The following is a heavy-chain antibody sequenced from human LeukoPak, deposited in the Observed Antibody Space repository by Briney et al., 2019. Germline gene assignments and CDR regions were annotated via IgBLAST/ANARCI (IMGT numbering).Heavy chain of an antibody. CDR3: TRERGQWELLAYFDY. D-gene: IGHD1-26*01. V-gene: IGHV3-49*03. CDR1: GFTFGDYA. J-gene: IGHJ4*02. Sequence: GGSLRLSCTASGFTFGDYAMSWFRQAPGKGLEWVGFIRSKAYGGTTEYAASVKGRFTISRDDSKSIAYLQMNSLKTEDTAVCYCTRERGQWELLAYFDYWGQGTLVTVSS. CDR2: IRSKAYGGTT.